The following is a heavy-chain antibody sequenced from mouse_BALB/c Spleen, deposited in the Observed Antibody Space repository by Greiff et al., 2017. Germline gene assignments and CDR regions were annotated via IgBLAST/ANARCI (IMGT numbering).Heavy chain of an antibody. CDR2: ISYSGST. Sequence: ESGPGLVKPSQSLSLTCTVTGYSITSDYAWNWIRQFPGNKLEWMGYISYSGSTSYNPSLKSRISITRDTSKNQFFLQLNSVTTEDTATYYCASYYGNYGYAMDYWGQGTSVTVSS. D-gene: IGHD2-1*01. V-gene: IGHV3-2*02. CDR3: ASYYGNYGYAMDY. J-gene: IGHJ4*01. CDR1: GYSITSDYA.